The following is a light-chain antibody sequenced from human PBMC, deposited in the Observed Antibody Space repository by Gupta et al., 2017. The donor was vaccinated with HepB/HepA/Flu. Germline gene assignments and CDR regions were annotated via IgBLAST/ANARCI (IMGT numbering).Light chain of an antibody. V-gene: IGKV1-12*01. CDR3: QQGATFPIT. J-gene: IGKJ4*01. Sequence: DIQMTQSPSSVSASVGDRVTITCRASRFMNSWLGWYQQKPGSAPKLLIYTASNLESGVPSRFSGSRSGTDCTLTISSLQPEDFATYYCQQGATFPITFGGGTKVDIK. CDR2: TAS. CDR1: RFMNSW.